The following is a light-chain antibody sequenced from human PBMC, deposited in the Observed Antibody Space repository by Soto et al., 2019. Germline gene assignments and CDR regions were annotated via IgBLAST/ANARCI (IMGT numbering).Light chain of an antibody. CDR3: QQLSTYPST. J-gene: IGKJ4*01. Sequence: IQFTQSPSSLSASVGDRVTITCRASQGIGSYLAWYQQKPGEAPKLLIFAASTLQSGVPSRFSGSGSGTDFTLTISSLQAEDFATYYCQQLSTYPSTFGGGTKVDI. V-gene: IGKV1-9*01. CDR2: AAS. CDR1: QGIGSY.